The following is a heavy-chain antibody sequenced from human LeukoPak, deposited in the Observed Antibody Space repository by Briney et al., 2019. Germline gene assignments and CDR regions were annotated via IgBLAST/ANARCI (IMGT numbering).Heavy chain of an antibody. CDR1: GYTFTSYY. Sequence: ASVKVSCKASGYTFTSYYMHWGRQAPGQGLEWMGIINPSGGSTSYAQKFQGRVTMTRDTSTSTVYMELSSLSSEDTAVYYCARDPRITGTTIDYWGQGTLVTVSS. J-gene: IGHJ4*02. V-gene: IGHV1-46*01. D-gene: IGHD1-7*01. CDR3: ARDPRITGTTIDY. CDR2: INPSGGST.